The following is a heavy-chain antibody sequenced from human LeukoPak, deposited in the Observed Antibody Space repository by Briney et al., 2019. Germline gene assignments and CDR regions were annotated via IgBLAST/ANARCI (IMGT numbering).Heavy chain of an antibody. V-gene: IGHV1-69*13. CDR3: ASGRWNDGAFDI. Sequence: GASVKVSCKASGGTFSSYAISWVRQAPGQGLEWXXGIIPIFGTANYAQKFQGRVTITADESTSTAYMELRSLRSEDTAVYYCASGRWNDGAFDIWGQGTMATVSS. J-gene: IGHJ3*02. D-gene: IGHD1-1*01. CDR1: GGTFSSYA. CDR2: IIPIFGTA.